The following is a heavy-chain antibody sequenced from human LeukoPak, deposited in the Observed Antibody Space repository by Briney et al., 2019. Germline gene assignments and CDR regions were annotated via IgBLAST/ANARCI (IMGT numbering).Heavy chain of an antibody. J-gene: IGHJ3*02. Sequence: GGSLRLSCADPGFTFSNYNMNWVRQAPGKGLEWVSTISTNGDSTYYADSVKGRFAISRDNSRNTLSLQMNSLRVEDTAVYYCAVAGSGTFDIWGQGTVVIVSS. V-gene: IGHV3-23*01. CDR2: ISTNGDST. CDR3: AVAGSGTFDI. D-gene: IGHD3-10*01. CDR1: GFTFSNYN.